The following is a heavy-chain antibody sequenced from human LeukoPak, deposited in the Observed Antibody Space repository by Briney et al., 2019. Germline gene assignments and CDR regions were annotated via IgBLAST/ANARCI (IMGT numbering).Heavy chain of an antibody. CDR3: ARGRRNWIQGAFDI. Sequence: ASVKVSCKASGYTFTGYYIHWVRQAPGQGLEWMGWINPNTGGTNYAQKFQGWVTMTRDTSISTAYMELSRLRSDDTAVYYCARGRRNWIQGAFDIWGQGTMVTVSS. D-gene: IGHD1-20*01. J-gene: IGHJ3*02. V-gene: IGHV1-2*04. CDR2: INPNTGGT. CDR1: GYTFTGYY.